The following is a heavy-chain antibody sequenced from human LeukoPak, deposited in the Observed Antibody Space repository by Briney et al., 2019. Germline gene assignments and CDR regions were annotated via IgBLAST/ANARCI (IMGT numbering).Heavy chain of an antibody. V-gene: IGHV3-11*01. Sequence: GGSLRLSCAASGFTFSDYYMSWIRQAPGRGLEWVSYISSSGSTIYYADSVKGRFTISRDNAKNSLYLQMNSLRAEDAAVYCCARDPAGYYWFDYWGQGTLVTVSS. CDR1: GFTFSDYY. J-gene: IGHJ4*02. CDR2: ISSSGSTI. CDR3: ARDPAGYYWFDY. D-gene: IGHD3-9*01.